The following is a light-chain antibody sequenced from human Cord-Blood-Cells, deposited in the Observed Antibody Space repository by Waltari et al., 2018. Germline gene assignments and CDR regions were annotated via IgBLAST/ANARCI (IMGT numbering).Light chain of an antibody. CDR1: QDLSNY. CDR2: DAS. J-gene: IGKJ3*01. V-gene: IGKV1-33*01. Sequence: DIQMTQSPSSLSASVGDRVTITCPASQDLSNYLNWYQQKPGKAPKLLIYDASKLETGVPSRFSGSGSGTDFTFTISSLQPEDIATYYCQQYDNLPFTFGPGTKVDIK. CDR3: QQYDNLPFT.